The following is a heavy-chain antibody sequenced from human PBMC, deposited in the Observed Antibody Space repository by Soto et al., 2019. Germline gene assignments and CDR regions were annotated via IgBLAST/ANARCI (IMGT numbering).Heavy chain of an antibody. J-gene: IGHJ6*02. D-gene: IGHD7-27*01. CDR1: GGSVSSGSYY. V-gene: IGHV4-61*01. CDR2: IYYSGST. Sequence: SLTCTVSGGSVSSGSYYWSWIRQPPGKGLEWIGYIYYSGSTNYNPSLKSRVTISVDTSKNQFSLKLSSVTAADTAVYYCARVVIPFSSTGAGYYGMDVWGQGTTVTVSS. CDR3: ARVVIPFSSTGAGYYGMDV.